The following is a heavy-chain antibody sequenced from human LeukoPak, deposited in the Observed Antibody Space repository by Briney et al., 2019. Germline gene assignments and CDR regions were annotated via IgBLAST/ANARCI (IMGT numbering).Heavy chain of an antibody. Sequence: GGSLRLSCAASGFTFSSYSMNWVRQAPGKGLEWVSSISSSSSYIYYADSVKGRFTISRDNAKNSLYLQMNSLRAEDTAVYYCARDPSCGDVSGSCDNAFDYWGQGILVTVSS. D-gene: IGHD1-26*01. J-gene: IGHJ4*02. V-gene: IGHV3-21*01. CDR1: GFTFSSYS. CDR2: ISSSSSYI. CDR3: ARDPSCGDVSGSCDNAFDY.